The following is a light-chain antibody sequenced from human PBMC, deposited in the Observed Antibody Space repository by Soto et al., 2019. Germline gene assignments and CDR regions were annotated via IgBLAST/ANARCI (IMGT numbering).Light chain of an antibody. Sequence: LFFSPGGKALPSLGASQGVSSYLAWYQQKPGQAPRLLIYAASNRATGIPARFSGSGSGTDFTLTISSLEPEDFDVYYCQQRSKWTWKFGQGTKVEIK. CDR3: QQRSKWTWK. CDR2: AAS. V-gene: IGKV3-11*01. J-gene: IGKJ1*01. CDR1: QGVSSY.